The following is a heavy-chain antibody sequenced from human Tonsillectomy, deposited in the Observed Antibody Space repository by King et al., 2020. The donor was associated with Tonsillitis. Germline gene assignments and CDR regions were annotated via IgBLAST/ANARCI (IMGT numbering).Heavy chain of an antibody. Sequence: VQLQESGPGLVKPSETLSLTCTVSGGSISSYYWSWIRQPPGKGLEWIGYIYYSGSTNYNPPLKSRVTISVDTSKNQFSLKLRSVTAADTAVYSFATTRVGDSGDYYYGMDVWGQGTTVTVSS. D-gene: IGHD4-17*01. J-gene: IGHJ6*02. V-gene: IGHV4-59*01. CDR1: GGSISSYY. CDR3: ATTRVGDSGDYYYGMDV. CDR2: IYYSGST.